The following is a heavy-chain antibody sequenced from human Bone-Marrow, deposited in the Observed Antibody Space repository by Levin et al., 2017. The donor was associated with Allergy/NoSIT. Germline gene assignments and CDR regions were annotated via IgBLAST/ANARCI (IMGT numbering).Heavy chain of an antibody. D-gene: IGHD3-3*01. Sequence: SETLSLTCAVNGGSFSGYYRSWIRQSPGKGLEWIGEINHTGRNDYNPSLKSRVTLSVDTSKNQFSLKLSSVTAADTGVYYCARGLRRAPQITNCGVAYDDWGQGTLVTVSS. CDR2: INHTGRN. CDR1: GGSFSGYY. J-gene: IGHJ4*02. V-gene: IGHV4-34*01. CDR3: ARGLRRAPQITNCGVAYDD.